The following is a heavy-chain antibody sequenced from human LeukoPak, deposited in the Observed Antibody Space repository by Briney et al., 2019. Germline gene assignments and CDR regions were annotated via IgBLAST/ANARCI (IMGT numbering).Heavy chain of an antibody. CDR2: ISSSGTT. Sequence: PSETLSLTCTVSSGSISSGDYYWSWIRQPPGKGLEWIGYISSSGTTYYNPSLRSRITISVDSSKSQFSLNLSSVTASDTAVYYCAGVGNGGYGGFDYWGQGTLVTVSS. CDR1: SGSISSGDYY. CDR3: AGVGNGGYGGFDY. V-gene: IGHV4-30-4*01. J-gene: IGHJ4*02. D-gene: IGHD5-12*01.